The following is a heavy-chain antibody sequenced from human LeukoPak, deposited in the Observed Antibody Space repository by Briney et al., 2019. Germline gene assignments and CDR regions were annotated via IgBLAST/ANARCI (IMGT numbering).Heavy chain of an antibody. CDR2: IYYSGST. D-gene: IGHD4/OR15-4a*01. CDR3: VRGPYGASISNWFDP. Sequence: PSETLSLTCTVSGGSISSYYWSWIRQPPGKGLEWIGYIYYSGSTNYNPSLNSRLSMSVDTPNKQFSLNLRSVTAADTAVYYCVRGPYGASISNWFDPWGQGLLVTVSS. V-gene: IGHV4-59*01. J-gene: IGHJ5*02. CDR1: GGSISSYY.